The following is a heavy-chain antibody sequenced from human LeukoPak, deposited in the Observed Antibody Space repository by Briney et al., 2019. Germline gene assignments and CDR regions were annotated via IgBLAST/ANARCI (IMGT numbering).Heavy chain of an antibody. CDR1: GYTFTGNY. Sequence: ASAKVSCKASGYTFTGNYLHWARQAPGQGLEWMGWIYPKSGGTKYAQKFQGRVTMTGDTSISTAYMELSSLRSDDTAVCFCARGGGTFHFDYWGQGAQVTVSS. V-gene: IGHV1-2*02. D-gene: IGHD1-26*01. CDR2: IYPKSGGT. CDR3: ARGGGTFHFDY. J-gene: IGHJ4*02.